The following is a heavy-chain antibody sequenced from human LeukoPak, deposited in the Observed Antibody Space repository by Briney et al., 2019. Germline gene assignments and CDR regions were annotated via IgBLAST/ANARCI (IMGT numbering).Heavy chain of an antibody. CDR3: ARGYYYGSGSRQARLTRFPFDY. CDR1: GGSISSSSYY. Sequence: PSETLSLTCTVSGGSISSSSYYWGWIRQPPGKGLEWIGSIYYGGSTDYNPSLKSRVTISVDTSKNQFSLKLSSVTAADTAVYYCARGYYYGSGSRQARLTRFPFDYWGQGTLVAVSS. V-gene: IGHV4-39*01. J-gene: IGHJ4*02. D-gene: IGHD3-10*01. CDR2: IYYGGST.